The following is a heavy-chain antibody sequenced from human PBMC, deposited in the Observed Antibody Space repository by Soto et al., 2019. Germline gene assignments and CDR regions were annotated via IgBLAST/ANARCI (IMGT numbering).Heavy chain of an antibody. V-gene: IGHV4-59*01. CDR1: GGSISSYY. D-gene: IGHD2-8*02. J-gene: IGHJ5*02. CDR3: ARCEGLVDTWFDP. Sequence: SETLSLTCTVSGGSISSYYWSWIRQPPGKGLEWIGYIYYSGSTNYNPSLKSRVTISVDTSKNQFSLKLSSVTAADTAVYYCARCEGLVDTWFDPWGQGTLVTVSS. CDR2: IYYSGST.